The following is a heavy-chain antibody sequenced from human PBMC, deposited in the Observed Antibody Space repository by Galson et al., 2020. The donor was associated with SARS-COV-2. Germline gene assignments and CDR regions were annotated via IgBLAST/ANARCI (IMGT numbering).Heavy chain of an antibody. CDR2: INPNSGGT. V-gene: IGHV1-2*06. CDR1: GYTFTGYY. Sequence: ASVKVSCKASGYTFTGYYMHWVRQAPGQGLEWMGRINPNSGGTNYAQKFQGRVTMTRDTSISTAYMELSRLRSDDTAVYYCARGDYYDSSGYYYGRHGYYCYDRDVWGKGTTVTISS. D-gene: IGHD3-22*01. CDR3: ARGDYYDSSGYYYGRHGYYCYDRDV. J-gene: IGHJ6*03.